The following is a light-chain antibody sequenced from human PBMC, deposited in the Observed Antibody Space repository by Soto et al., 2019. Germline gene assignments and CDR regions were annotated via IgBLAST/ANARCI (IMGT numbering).Light chain of an antibody. CDR2: WAS. J-gene: IGKJ2*01. CDR1: QSVLYTSNNKNY. V-gene: IGKV4-1*01. Sequence: DIVMTQSPDSLAVSLGERATINCKSSQSVLYTSNNKNYLAWYQKKPGQPPKLLIYWASTRESGVPDRFSGSGFGTVFALTISRLQAEDVAVYYCQQYYGTPHTFGQGTKLEI. CDR3: QQYYGTPHT.